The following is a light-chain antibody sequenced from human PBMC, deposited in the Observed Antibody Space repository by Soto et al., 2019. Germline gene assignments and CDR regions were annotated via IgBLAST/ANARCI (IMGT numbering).Light chain of an antibody. CDR1: SSDIGGYNY. CDR3: SSYTRSDTVL. V-gene: IGLV2-14*03. J-gene: IGLJ2*01. CDR2: HVT. Sequence: QSALTQPASVSGSPGQSITISCTGTSSDIGGYNYVSWFQHHPGKAPKLMIFHVTNRPSGVSNRFSGSKSGNTASLTISGLQAEDEADYYCSSYTRSDTVLFGGGTKLTVL.